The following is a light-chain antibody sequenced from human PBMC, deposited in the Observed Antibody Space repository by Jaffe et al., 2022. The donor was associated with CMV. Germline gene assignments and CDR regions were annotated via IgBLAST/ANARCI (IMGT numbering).Light chain of an antibody. CDR3: AAWDDGLSGFVT. V-gene: IGLV1-47*02. J-gene: IGLJ2*01. Sequence: QSVLTQPPSASGPPGQRVTISCSGSSSNIGRNFVFWYKYLPGTAPKLLIYGNNQRPSGVPDRFSGSKSGTSASLAISGLRSEDEADYYCAAWDDGLSGFVTFGGGTKLTVL. CDR2: GNN. CDR1: SSNIGRNF.